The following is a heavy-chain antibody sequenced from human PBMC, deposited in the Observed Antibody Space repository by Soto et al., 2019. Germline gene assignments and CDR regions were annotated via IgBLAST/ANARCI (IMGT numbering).Heavy chain of an antibody. CDR2: ISSSGGST. Sequence: GGSLRLSCAASGFTFSSYAMSWVRQAPGKGLEWVSAISSSGGSTYYADSVKGRFTISRDNSRNTLYLQMNSLRAEDTAVYYCAKDTVFTAVEDNWGLGTLVTVSS. D-gene: IGHD6-13*01. J-gene: IGHJ4*02. CDR3: AKDTVFTAVEDN. CDR1: GFTFSSYA. V-gene: IGHV3-23*01.